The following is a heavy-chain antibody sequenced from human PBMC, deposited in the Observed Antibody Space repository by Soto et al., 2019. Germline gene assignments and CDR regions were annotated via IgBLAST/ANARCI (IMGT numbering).Heavy chain of an antibody. V-gene: IGHV4-31*02. CDR1: GGSISSGGYY. D-gene: IGHD6-13*01. CDR3: ARRPGYSSSFYYFDY. CDR2: IYYSGST. Sequence: SETLSLTCTVSGGSISSGGYYWSWIRQHPGKGLEWIGYIYYSGSTYYNPSLKSRVTISVDTSKNQFSLKLSSVTAADTAVYYCARRPGYSSSFYYFDYWGQGTLVTVSS. J-gene: IGHJ4*02.